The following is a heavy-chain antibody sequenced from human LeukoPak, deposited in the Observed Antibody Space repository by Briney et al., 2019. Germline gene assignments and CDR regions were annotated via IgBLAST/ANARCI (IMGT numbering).Heavy chain of an antibody. D-gene: IGHD3-22*01. CDR3: AKDGDSSGYYRYYFNY. J-gene: IGHJ4*02. Sequence: GRCLRLACAASGFTVDDYAMDSVRHARGKGLGSDSGIIWNSASIGYADSVKGRFTISRDNAMNSLYLQMNSLRAEDTALYYCAKDGDSSGYYRYYFNYGGQGPLATVSS. V-gene: IGHV3-9*01. CDR2: IIWNSASI. CDR1: GFTVDDYA.